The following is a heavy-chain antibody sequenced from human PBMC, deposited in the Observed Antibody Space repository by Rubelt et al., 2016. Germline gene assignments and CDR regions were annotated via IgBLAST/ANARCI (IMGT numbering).Heavy chain of an antibody. D-gene: IGHD3-10*01. J-gene: IGHJ5*02. CDR1: GFTVSDSY. CDR3: ARVSPHGSGTDP. Sequence: EVQLVESGGGLVHPGGSLRLSCAPSGFTVSDSYMSWVRQAPGKGLEWVSIIYSNSNTYYADTVKGRFTISRHNSKNTVYLQMNSLRAEDTAVYYCARVSPHGSGTDPWGQGTLVTVSS. CDR2: IYSNSNT. V-gene: IGHV3-53*04.